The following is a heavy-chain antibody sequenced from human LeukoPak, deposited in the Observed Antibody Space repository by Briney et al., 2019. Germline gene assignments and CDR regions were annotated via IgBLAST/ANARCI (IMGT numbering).Heavy chain of an antibody. CDR1: GGSISSYY. D-gene: IGHD3-22*01. V-gene: IGHV4-59*08. CDR2: IYYSGST. CDR3: ASQYYYDSSGYYYGN. J-gene: IGHJ4*02. Sequence: SETLSLTCTVSGGSISSYYWSWIRQPPGKGLEWIGYIYYSGSTNYNPSLKSRVTISVYTSKNQFSLKLSSVTAADTAVYYCASQYYYDSSGYYYGNWGQGTLVTVSS.